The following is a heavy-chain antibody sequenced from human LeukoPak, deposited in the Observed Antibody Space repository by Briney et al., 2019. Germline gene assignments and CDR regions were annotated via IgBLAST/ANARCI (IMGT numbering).Heavy chain of an antibody. CDR1: GFTFSRSW. V-gene: IGHV3-7*01. CDR2: IKEDGSEK. J-gene: IGHJ4*02. CDR3: ARDAKDYYDSSGYY. Sequence: PGGSLRLTCAASGFTFSRSWMSWVRQAPGKGLEWVANIKEDGSEKYYVDSVKGRITISRDNARNLLYLQMNSLRAEYTAVYFCARDAKDYYDSSGYYWGQGTLVTVSS. D-gene: IGHD3-22*01.